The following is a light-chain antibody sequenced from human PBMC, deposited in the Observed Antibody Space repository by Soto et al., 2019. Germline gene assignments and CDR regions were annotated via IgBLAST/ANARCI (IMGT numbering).Light chain of an antibody. V-gene: IGKV3-11*01. J-gene: IGKJ1*01. Sequence: DIVLTQSPATLSLSPGERATLYCRASQSIGHYLAWYKQKPGQSPRLLIYDASNRATDIPVRFSGSGSGTDFTLTISSLDPEDFAVYYCQHRSSWPWTFGQGTRVEVK. CDR3: QHRSSWPWT. CDR1: QSIGHY. CDR2: DAS.